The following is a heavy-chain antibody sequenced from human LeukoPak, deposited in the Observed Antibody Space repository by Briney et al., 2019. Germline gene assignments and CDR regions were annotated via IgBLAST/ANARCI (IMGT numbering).Heavy chain of an antibody. CDR3: ARRIAAARFDP. Sequence: SETLSLTCAVYGGSFSGYYWSWIRQPPGKGLEWIGEINHSGSTNYNPSLKSRVTISVDTSKNQFSLKLSSVTAVDTAVYYCARRIAAARFDPWGQGTLVTVSS. CDR1: GGSFSGYY. CDR2: INHSGST. V-gene: IGHV4-34*01. D-gene: IGHD6-13*01. J-gene: IGHJ5*02.